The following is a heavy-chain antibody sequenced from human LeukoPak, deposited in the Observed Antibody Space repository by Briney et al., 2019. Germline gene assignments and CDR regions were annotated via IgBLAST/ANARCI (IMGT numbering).Heavy chain of an antibody. CDR1: GFNVGSLW. Sequence: PGGSLRLSCGASGFNVGSLWMHWVRQVPGKGLEWVSRVSPEGDRSYGKSMKGRFTISRDTVENTVVLQMNNLRVEDTALYYCVRVLTVMGSGRYGDAFDLWGQGTMVTVSS. CDR3: VRVLTVMGSGRYGDAFDL. V-gene: IGHV3-74*01. J-gene: IGHJ3*01. CDR2: VSPEGDR. D-gene: IGHD6-13*01.